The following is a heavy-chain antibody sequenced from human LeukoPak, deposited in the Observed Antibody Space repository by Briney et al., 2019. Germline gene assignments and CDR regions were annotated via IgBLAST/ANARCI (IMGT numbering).Heavy chain of an antibody. CDR2: INPNSGGT. J-gene: IGHJ4*02. D-gene: IGHD6-19*01. V-gene: IGHV1-2*02. Sequence: ASVTVSCKASGYTFTGYYMHWVRQAPGQGLEWMGWINPNSGGTNYAQKFQGRVTMTRDTSISTAYMELSRLRSDDTAVYYCARIDSSGWWALDYWGQGTLVTVSS. CDR3: ARIDSSGWWALDY. CDR1: GYTFTGYY.